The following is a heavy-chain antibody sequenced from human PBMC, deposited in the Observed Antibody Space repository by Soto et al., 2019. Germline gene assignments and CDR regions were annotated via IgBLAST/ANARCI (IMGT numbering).Heavy chain of an antibody. V-gene: IGHV3-23*01. D-gene: IGHD6-13*01. Sequence: EVQLLESGGGLVQPGGSLRLSCAASGFTFSSYAMSWVRQAPGKGLEWVSAISGRGGSKDYADSVKGRFTISRDNSKNTLYLQMNSLRSEDTAVYYCAGTDSIYWYFDLWGRGTLVTGSS. CDR2: ISGRGGSK. CDR1: GFTFSSYA. J-gene: IGHJ2*01. CDR3: AGTDSIYWYFDL.